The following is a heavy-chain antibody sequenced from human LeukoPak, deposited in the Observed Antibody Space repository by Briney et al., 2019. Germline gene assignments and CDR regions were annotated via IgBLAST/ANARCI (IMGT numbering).Heavy chain of an antibody. CDR2: INPNSGGT. J-gene: IGHJ3*02. CDR1: GYTFTGYY. Sequence: ASVKVSCKASGYTFTGYYMHWVRQAPGQGLEWMGWINPNSGGTNYAQKFQGRVTMTRDTSISTAYMELSRLRSDDTAVYYCARVGRSSTWAHDAFDIWGQGTMVTVSS. V-gene: IGHV1-2*02. D-gene: IGHD6-6*01. CDR3: ARVGRSSTWAHDAFDI.